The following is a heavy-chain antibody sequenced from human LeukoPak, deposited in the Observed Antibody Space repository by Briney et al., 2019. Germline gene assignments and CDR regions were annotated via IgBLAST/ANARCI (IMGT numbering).Heavy chain of an antibody. CDR2: ISYDGSNK. CDR1: GFTFSSYT. Sequence: PGRSLRLSCAASGFTFSSYTVHWVRQAPGKGLEWVAVISYDGSNKFYADSVKGRFTISRDNSKNTLYLQMSSLRADDTAVYFCARAATVGQNWFDPWGQGTLVTVSS. CDR3: ARAATVGQNWFDP. J-gene: IGHJ5*02. D-gene: IGHD4-11*01. V-gene: IGHV3-30-3*01.